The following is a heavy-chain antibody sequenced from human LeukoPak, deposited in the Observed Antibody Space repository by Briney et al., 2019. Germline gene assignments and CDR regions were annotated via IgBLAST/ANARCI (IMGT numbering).Heavy chain of an antibody. Sequence: GGSLRLSCAASGFTFSSYSMNWVRQAPGKGLEWVSSISSSSSYIYYADSVKGRFTISRDNAKNSLYLQMNSLRAEDTAVYYCAREHSGGSWKGNWFDPWGQGTLVTVSP. CDR1: GFTFSSYS. V-gene: IGHV3-21*01. CDR3: AREHSGGSWKGNWFDP. CDR2: ISSSSSYI. D-gene: IGHD1-26*01. J-gene: IGHJ5*02.